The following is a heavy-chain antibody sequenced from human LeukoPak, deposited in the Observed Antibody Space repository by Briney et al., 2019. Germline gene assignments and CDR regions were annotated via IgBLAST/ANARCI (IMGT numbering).Heavy chain of an antibody. CDR3: ARVGDTAAAGTAVDY. J-gene: IGHJ4*02. Sequence: PGGSLRLSCAASGFTFSSYAMSWVRQAPGKGLEWVSAISGSGGSTYYADSVKGRFTISRENSKNTLYLQMNSLRAGDTAVHYCARVGDTAAAGTAVDYWGQGILVTVSS. CDR1: GFTFSSYA. CDR2: ISGSGGST. D-gene: IGHD6-13*01. V-gene: IGHV3-23*01.